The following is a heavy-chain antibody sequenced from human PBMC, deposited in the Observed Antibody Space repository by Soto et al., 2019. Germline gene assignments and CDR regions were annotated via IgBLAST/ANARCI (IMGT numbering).Heavy chain of an antibody. Sequence: ASVKVSCKASGYTFTSYYMHWVRQAPGQGLEWMGIINPSGGSTSYAQKFQGRVTMTRDTSTSTVYMELSSLRSEDTAVYYCARKGAPTYGSGSYDPYYFDYWGQGTLVTVSS. CDR3: ARKGAPTYGSGSYDPYYFDY. CDR1: GYTFTSYY. V-gene: IGHV1-46*01. CDR2: INPSGGST. J-gene: IGHJ4*02. D-gene: IGHD3-10*01.